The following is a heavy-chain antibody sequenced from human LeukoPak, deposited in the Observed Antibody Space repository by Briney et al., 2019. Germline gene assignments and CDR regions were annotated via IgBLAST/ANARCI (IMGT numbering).Heavy chain of an antibody. CDR2: IIPIFGTA. CDR1: GGTFSSYA. D-gene: IGHD2-2*01. V-gene: IGHV1-69*06. Sequence: SVKVSCKASGGTFSSYAISWVRQAPGQGLEWMGGIIPIFGTANYAQKFQGRVTITADKSTSTAYMELSSLRSEDTAVYYCAGADVYCSSTSCYPDYWGQGTLVTVSS. J-gene: IGHJ4*02. CDR3: AGADVYCSSTSCYPDY.